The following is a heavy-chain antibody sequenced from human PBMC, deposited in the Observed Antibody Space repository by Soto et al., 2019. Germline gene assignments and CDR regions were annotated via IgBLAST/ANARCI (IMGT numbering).Heavy chain of an antibody. V-gene: IGHV3-11*01. CDR1: GFTFSNYY. CDR2: ISSTGRTI. Sequence: SGVSLRLSCGASGFTFSNYYMSWIRQAPGKGLEWVSYISSTGRTIYYADSVKGRFTVSRDNAQNSLSLKLNSLRVEDTAVYYCARSYRSGWEFDYWGQGTQVTVSS. J-gene: IGHJ4*02. D-gene: IGHD6-19*01. CDR3: ARSYRSGWEFDY.